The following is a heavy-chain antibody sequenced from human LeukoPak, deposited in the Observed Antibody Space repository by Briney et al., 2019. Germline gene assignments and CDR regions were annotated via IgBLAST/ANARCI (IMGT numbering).Heavy chain of an antibody. CDR2: GDYSGGT. Sequence: SETLSLTCTVSGDSFSSVTDYWAWIRQPPGKGLEWIASGDYSGGTYYNPSLESRVAISADMSKNQFSLKLSSVTAADTAVYYCARDRPDIAAAGTSWGQGTLVTVSS. V-gene: IGHV4-39*07. D-gene: IGHD6-13*01. J-gene: IGHJ4*02. CDR3: ARDRPDIAAAGTS. CDR1: GDSFSSVTDY.